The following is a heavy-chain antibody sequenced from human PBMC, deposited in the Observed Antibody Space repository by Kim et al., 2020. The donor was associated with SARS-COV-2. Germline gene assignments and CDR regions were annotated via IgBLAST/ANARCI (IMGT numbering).Heavy chain of an antibody. CDR3: ARGKRGHDAFDI. J-gene: IGHJ3*02. V-gene: IGHV1-46*01. Sequence: SYAQKFQGRVTMTRDTSTSTVYMELSSLGSEDTAVYYGARGKRGHDAFDIWGQGTMVTVSS.